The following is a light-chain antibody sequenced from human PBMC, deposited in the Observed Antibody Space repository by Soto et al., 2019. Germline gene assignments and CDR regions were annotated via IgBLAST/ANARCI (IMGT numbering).Light chain of an antibody. Sequence: DIQMTQSPSTLSASVGDRVTITCRASQRFSTWLAWYQQKPGKAPRLLIYDASSLEGGVPSRFSGRGSGTEFTLTISGLQPDDFATYSWQQYNSSPYTFGQGNKLEIK. CDR3: QQYNSSPYT. J-gene: IGKJ2*01. CDR2: DAS. V-gene: IGKV1-5*01. CDR1: QRFSTW.